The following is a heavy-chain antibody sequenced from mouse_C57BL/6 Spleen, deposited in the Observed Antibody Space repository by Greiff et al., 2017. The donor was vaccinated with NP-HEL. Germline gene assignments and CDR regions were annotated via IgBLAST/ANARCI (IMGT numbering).Heavy chain of an antibody. J-gene: IGHJ1*03. D-gene: IGHD3-3*01. CDR2: IHPNSGST. V-gene: IGHV1-64*01. CDR3: ARMGILRGYFDV. CDR1: GYTFTSYW. Sequence: QVQLQQPGAELVKPGASVKLSCKASGYTFTSYWMHWVKQRPGQGLEWIGMIHPNSGSTNYNEKFKSKATLTVDKSSSTAYMQLSSLTSEDSAVYYCARMGILRGYFDVWGTGTTVTVSS.